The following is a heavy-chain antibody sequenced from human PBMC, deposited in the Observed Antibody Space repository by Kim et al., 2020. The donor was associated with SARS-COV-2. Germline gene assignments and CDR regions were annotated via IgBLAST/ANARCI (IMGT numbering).Heavy chain of an antibody. Sequence: GGSLRLSCAASGFTFSTYTMHWVSQTPGKGLEWVAVISSDGNHRYYVDSVKGRFTISRDNSKNTLYLQMDSLKFEDTTVYYCARGSVGPTHFFDYWGQGTLVTVSS. CDR3: ARGSVGPTHFFDY. V-gene: IGHV3-30*04. CDR2: ISSDGNHR. D-gene: IGHD1-26*01. CDR1: GFTFSTYT. J-gene: IGHJ4*02.